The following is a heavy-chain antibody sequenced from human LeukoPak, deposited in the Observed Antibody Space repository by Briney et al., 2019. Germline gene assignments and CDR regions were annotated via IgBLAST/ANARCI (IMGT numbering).Heavy chain of an antibody. CDR1: GFTFSSYE. Sequence: GGSLRLSCAASGFTFSSYEMNWVRQAPGKGLEWVSYISSSGSTIYYADSVKGRFTISRDNAKNSLYLQMNSLRAEDTAVYYCARADFDWVVDYWGQGTLVTVSS. CDR2: ISSSGSTI. D-gene: IGHD3-9*01. J-gene: IGHJ4*02. V-gene: IGHV3-48*03. CDR3: ARADFDWVVDY.